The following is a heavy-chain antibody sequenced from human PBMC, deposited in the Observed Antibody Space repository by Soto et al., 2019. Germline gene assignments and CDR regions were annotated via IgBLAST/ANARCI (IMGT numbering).Heavy chain of an antibody. CDR3: AKDQEQQLSGFDP. CDR1: GFTFIIYG. CDR2: ISYDGSNK. Sequence: GGSLRLSCAASGFTFIIYGMHWVRQAPGKGLEWVAVISYDGSNKYYADSVKGRFTISRDNSKNTLYLQMNSLRAEDTAVYYCAKDQEQQLSGFDPWGQGTLVTVSS. D-gene: IGHD6-13*01. V-gene: IGHV3-30*18. J-gene: IGHJ5*02.